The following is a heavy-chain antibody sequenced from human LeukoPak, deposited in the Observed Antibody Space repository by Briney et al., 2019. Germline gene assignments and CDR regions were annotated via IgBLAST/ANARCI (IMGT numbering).Heavy chain of an antibody. D-gene: IGHD1-26*01. Sequence: QSGGSLRLSCAASGFTFSSYGMHWVRQAPGKGLEWVAVISYDGSNKYYADSVKGRFTISRDNSKNTLYLQMNSLRAEDTAVYYCARDWGSYGYYYYMDVWGKGTTVTVSS. CDR1: GFTFSSYG. CDR3: ARDWGSYGYYYYMDV. J-gene: IGHJ6*03. V-gene: IGHV3-30*03. CDR2: ISYDGSNK.